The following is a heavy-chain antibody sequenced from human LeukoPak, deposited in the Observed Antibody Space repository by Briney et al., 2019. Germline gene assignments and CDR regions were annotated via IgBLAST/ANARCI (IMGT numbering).Heavy chain of an antibody. V-gene: IGHV4-61*08. J-gene: IGHJ4*02. Sequence: SETLSLTCTVSGGSISSGDYYWSWIRQPPGKGLEWIGYIYYSGSTNYNPSLKSRVTISVDTSKNQFSLELSSVTAADTAVYYCARGAGDSGYDFFDYWGQGTLVTVSS. CDR3: ARGAGDSGYDFFDY. D-gene: IGHD5-12*01. CDR1: GGSISSGDYY. CDR2: IYYSGST.